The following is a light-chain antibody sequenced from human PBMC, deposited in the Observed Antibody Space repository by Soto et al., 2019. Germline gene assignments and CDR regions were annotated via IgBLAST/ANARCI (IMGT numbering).Light chain of an antibody. CDR3: QQYYTHPWT. CDR1: QSLFYSPSNKYS. Sequence: DIVMTQSPDSLAVSLGERATINCKSSQSLFYSPSNKYSLGWYQQKPGQPPKLLIYWASTRESGVPDRFSGSGTGTDFTLTISSLQAEDVAVYYCQQYYTHPWTFGQGTEVEVK. V-gene: IGKV4-1*01. J-gene: IGKJ1*01. CDR2: WAS.